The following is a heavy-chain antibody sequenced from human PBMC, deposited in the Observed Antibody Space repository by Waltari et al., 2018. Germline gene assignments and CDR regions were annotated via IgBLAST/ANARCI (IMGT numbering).Heavy chain of an antibody. Sequence: QLQLQESGPGLVKPSETLSLTCTVSGGSISSSSYYWGWIRQPPGKGLEWIGSIYYSGSTYYNPSLKSRVTISVDTSKNQFSLKLSSVTAADTAVYYCARDRLWFGELSAFDIWGQGTMVTVSS. CDR2: IYYSGST. CDR3: ARDRLWFGELSAFDI. J-gene: IGHJ3*02. CDR1: GGSISSSSYY. V-gene: IGHV4-39*02. D-gene: IGHD3-10*01.